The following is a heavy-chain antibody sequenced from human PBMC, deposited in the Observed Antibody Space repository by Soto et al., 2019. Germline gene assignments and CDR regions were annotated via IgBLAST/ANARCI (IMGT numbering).Heavy chain of an antibody. D-gene: IGHD6-13*01. CDR1: GYTFTSYG. CDR3: VRRHVSATGIDWFDP. J-gene: IGHJ5*02. Sequence: SSVKVSCKASGYTFTSYGIHWVRQAPGQRLEWMGWINAANGDTKYSPKFQGRVTITRDTSASTAYMELSSLRSEDTAVYYCVRRHVSATGIDWFDPWGQGTLVTVS. CDR2: INAANGDT. V-gene: IGHV1-3*01.